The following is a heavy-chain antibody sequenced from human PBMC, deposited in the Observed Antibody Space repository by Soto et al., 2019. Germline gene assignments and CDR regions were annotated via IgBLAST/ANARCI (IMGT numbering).Heavy chain of an antibody. D-gene: IGHD6-13*01. CDR3: ATDPGRLEAGYTTSWEWFDP. CDR1: GFTFSNYA. CDR2: ISASGGST. Sequence: EVQLLESGGGLVQPGGSLRLSCAASGFTFSNYAMSWVRQAPGKGLEYVSVISASGGSTYHADSVKGRFTISRDNSKNTLYLQMNSPGAGDTAVYYCATDPGRLEAGYTTSWEWFDPRGQGTLVTVSS. J-gene: IGHJ5*02. V-gene: IGHV3-23*01.